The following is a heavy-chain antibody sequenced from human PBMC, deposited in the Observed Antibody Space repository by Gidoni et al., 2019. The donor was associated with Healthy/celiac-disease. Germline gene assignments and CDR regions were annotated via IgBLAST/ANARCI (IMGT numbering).Heavy chain of an antibody. V-gene: IGHV3-66*01. Sequence: EVQLVESGGGWVQPGGSLRRSCAASGFTVRSNYMSLVRQAPGNGLEGFSVVYWGGIYSDAESGEGKFTTPRGNSNKTLFLQMNSLRAWDTALYYCARETFGVPHLRPYYYYGMDVWGQGTTVTVSS. J-gene: IGHJ6*02. D-gene: IGHD3-3*01. CDR2: VYWGGIY. CDR3: ARETFGVPHLRPYYYYGMDV. CDR1: GFTVRSNY.